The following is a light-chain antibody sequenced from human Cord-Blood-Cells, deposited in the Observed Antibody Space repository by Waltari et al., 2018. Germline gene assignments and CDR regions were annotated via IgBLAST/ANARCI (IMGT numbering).Light chain of an antibody. J-gene: IGLJ3*02. Sequence: HSALPQPASVPGPPGRSTPTSSPGTSSVVGSFNFSPCYHHPPGKAPKLMVNGGSKRPSGVSNRFSGSKSGNTASLTISGLQAEDEADYYCCSYAGSSTWVFGGGTKLTVL. CDR1: SSVVGSFNF. CDR2: GGS. V-gene: IGLV2-23*01. CDR3: CSYAGSSTWV.